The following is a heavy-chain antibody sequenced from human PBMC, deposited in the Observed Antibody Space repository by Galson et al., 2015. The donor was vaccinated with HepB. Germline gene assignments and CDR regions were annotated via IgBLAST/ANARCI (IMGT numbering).Heavy chain of an antibody. D-gene: IGHD3-22*01. CDR2: IDWDDDK. V-gene: IGHV2-70*11. CDR1: GFSLSTSGMC. J-gene: IGHJ4*02. CDR3: ARYYYDSSGYYGVIYYFDY. Sequence: PALVKPTQTLTLTCTFSGFSLSTSGMCVSWIRQPPGKALEWLARIDWDDDKYYSTSLKTRLTISKDTSKNQVVLTMTNMDPVDTATYYCARYYYDSSGYYGVIYYFDYWGQGTLVTVSS.